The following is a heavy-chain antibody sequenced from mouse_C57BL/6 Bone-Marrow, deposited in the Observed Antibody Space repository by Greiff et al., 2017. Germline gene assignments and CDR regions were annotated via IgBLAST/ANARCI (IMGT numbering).Heavy chain of an antibody. CDR3: SSFDGNYFDF. J-gene: IGHJ2*01. Sequence: EVKLVESGAELVRPGASVKLSCTASGFNIKDDYIHWVKQRPEQGLEWIGWIDPEIGDTEYASKFQGKATITSDTSSNTAYLQLSSLTSEDTAVYYCSSFDGNYFDFWGQGTPLTAAS. V-gene: IGHV14-4*01. CDR1: GFNIKDDY. D-gene: IGHD2-3*01. CDR2: IDPEIGDT.